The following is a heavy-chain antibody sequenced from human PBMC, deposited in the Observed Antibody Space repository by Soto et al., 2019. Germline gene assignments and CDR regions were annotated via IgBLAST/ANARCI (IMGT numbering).Heavy chain of an antibody. CDR2: IHNGQTT. J-gene: IGHJ4*02. CDR1: GDSLTRNY. Sequence: PSETLSLTCTVSGDSLTRNYWSWIRQPPGKGLEWLAFIHNGQTTNYNPSLVGRVSVSVDTSKNPLSLNLSSVTAADTAVYYCARAFDILTRYYFDYWGQGTLVTVSS. D-gene: IGHD3-9*01. CDR3: ARAFDILTRYYFDY. V-gene: IGHV4-59*08.